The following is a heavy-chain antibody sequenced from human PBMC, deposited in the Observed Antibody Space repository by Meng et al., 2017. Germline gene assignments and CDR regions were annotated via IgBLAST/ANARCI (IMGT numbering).Heavy chain of an antibody. J-gene: IGHJ4*02. Sequence: GESLKISCAASGFSFSDYWMTWVRQAPGEGLEWVANIEPDGSEKNYVDSVTGGFTISRDNANKAVYLHMNSLTAEDTAMYYCARLARSPEYWGQGTLVTVSS. CDR2: IEPDGSEK. CDR3: ARLARSPEY. V-gene: IGHV3-7*01. CDR1: GFSFSDYW. D-gene: IGHD1-14*01.